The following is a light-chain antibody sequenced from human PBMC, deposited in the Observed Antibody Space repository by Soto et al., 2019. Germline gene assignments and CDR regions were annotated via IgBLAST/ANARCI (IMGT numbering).Light chain of an antibody. V-gene: IGKV1-5*01. CDR3: QQYNSYST. J-gene: IGKJ1*01. Sequence: DIQMTQSPSTMTASEGDRVTITCRASQSISSWLAWYQQKPGKAPKLLIYDASSLESGVPSRFSGSGSGTEFTLTISSLQPDDFATYYCQQYNSYSTFGQGTKV. CDR2: DAS. CDR1: QSISSW.